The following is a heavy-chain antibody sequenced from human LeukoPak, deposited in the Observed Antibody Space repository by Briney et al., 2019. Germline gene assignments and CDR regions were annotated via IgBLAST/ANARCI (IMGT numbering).Heavy chain of an antibody. D-gene: IGHD3-9*01. CDR3: AREAGYFDWLLSSQFDAFDI. V-gene: IGHV3-23*01. CDR1: GFTFSSYA. Sequence: GGSLRLSCAASGFTFSSYAMGWVRQAPGKGLEWVSAITASGGNTYFADSVKGRFTISRDNSKNTLYLQMNSLRAEDTAVYYCAREAGYFDWLLSSQFDAFDIWGQGAMVTVSS. CDR2: ITASGGNT. J-gene: IGHJ3*02.